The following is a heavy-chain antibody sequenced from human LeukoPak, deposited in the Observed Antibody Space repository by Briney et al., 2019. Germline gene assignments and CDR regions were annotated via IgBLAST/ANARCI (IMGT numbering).Heavy chain of an antibody. Sequence: ASVKVSCKASGYTFTGYYMHWVRQAPGQGLEWMGWINPNSGGTNYAQKFQGRVTMTRDTSISTAYMELSRLRSDDTDVYYCEKGGYSYGVTHGYWGQGTLVTVSS. D-gene: IGHD5-18*01. J-gene: IGHJ4*02. CDR2: INPNSGGT. CDR3: EKGGYSYGVTHGY. CDR1: GYTFTGYY. V-gene: IGHV1-2*02.